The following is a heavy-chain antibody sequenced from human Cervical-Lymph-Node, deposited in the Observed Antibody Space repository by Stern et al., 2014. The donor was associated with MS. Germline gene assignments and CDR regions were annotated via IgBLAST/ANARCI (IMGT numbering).Heavy chain of an antibody. CDR3: ARVQRLAGTRLDQRNYFDF. CDR1: GFSLSTSDMC. D-gene: IGHD6-19*01. V-gene: IGHV2-70*01. J-gene: IGHJ4*02. Sequence: QVTLRESGPALVKPTQTLTLTCTFSGFSLSTSDMCVSWLRQPPGKALEWLALLDGHDVKYFSTSLKTRLTISKDTSKNQVVLTMTNMDPVDAATYYCARVQRLAGTRLDQRNYFDFWGQGTLVTVSS. CDR2: LDGHDVK.